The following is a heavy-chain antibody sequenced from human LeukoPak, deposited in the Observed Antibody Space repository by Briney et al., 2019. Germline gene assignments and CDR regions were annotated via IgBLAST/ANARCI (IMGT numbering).Heavy chain of an antibody. CDR2: ISGSGGST. V-gene: IGHV3-23*01. J-gene: IGHJ4*02. Sequence: PGGSLRLSCAASGFTSSSYAMSWVRQAPGKGLEWVSAISGSGGSTYYADSVKGRFTISRDNSKNTLYLQMNSLRAEDTAVYYCAKRLLWFGEYYFDYWGQGTLVTVSS. CDR1: GFTSSSYA. D-gene: IGHD3-10*01. CDR3: AKRLLWFGEYYFDY.